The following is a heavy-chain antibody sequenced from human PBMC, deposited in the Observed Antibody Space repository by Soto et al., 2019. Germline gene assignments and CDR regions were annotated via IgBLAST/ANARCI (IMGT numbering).Heavy chain of an antibody. V-gene: IGHV1-18*01. CDR1: GDSFTSYG. J-gene: IGHJ5*02. CDR3: AREDNWLDT. CDR2: ITGYNGNT. Sequence: SVKVCWNACGDSFTSYGSSWVRQAPVQGLEWMGWITGYNGNTNYAQKFQGRVTMTTDTSTSTAYMELRSLKSDDTAVYYCAREDNWLDTWGQGPLVTVS.